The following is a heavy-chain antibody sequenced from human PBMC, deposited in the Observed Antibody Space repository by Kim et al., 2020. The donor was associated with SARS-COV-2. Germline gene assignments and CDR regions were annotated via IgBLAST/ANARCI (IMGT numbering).Heavy chain of an antibody. Sequence: ASVKVSCKASGYTFTSYDINWVRQATGQGLEWMGWMNPNSGNTGYAQKFQGRVTMTRNTSIRTAYMELSSLRSEDTAVYYCARGLDFGVVISRYYYYYYMDVWGKGTTVTVSS. CDR3: ARGLDFGVVISRYYYYYYMDV. D-gene: IGHD3-3*01. V-gene: IGHV1-8*01. CDR2: MNPNSGNT. J-gene: IGHJ6*03. CDR1: GYTFTSYD.